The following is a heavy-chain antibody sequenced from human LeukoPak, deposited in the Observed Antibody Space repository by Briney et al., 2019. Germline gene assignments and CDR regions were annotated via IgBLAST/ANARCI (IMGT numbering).Heavy chain of an antibody. J-gene: IGHJ4*02. D-gene: IGHD1-26*01. V-gene: IGHV1-18*01. CDR3: ARDLGGSYCFDC. CDR1: GYTFTSFG. Sequence: ASVKVSCKASGYTFTSFGISWVRQAPGQGLEWMVWISVYNTYYSQKLQGRVTVTADTSTSTAYMELRSLRSDDTAVYYCARDLGGSYCFDCWGQGTLVTVSS. CDR2: ISVYNT.